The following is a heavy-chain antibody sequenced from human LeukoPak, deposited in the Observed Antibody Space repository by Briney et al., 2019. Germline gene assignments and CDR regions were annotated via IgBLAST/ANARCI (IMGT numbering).Heavy chain of an antibody. J-gene: IGHJ3*02. CDR1: GYTFTGYY. CDR2: IIPIFGTA. CDR3: ARDVGYSYGRGSDAFDI. Sequence: ASVKVSCKASGYTFTGYYMHWVRQAPGQGLEWMGGIIPIFGTANYAQKFQGRVTITADESTSTAYMELSSLRSEDTAVYYCARDVGYSYGRGSDAFDIWGQGTMVTVSS. V-gene: IGHV1-69*13. D-gene: IGHD5-18*01.